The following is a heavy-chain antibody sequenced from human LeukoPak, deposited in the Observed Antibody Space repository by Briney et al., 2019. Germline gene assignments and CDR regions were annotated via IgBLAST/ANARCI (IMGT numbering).Heavy chain of an antibody. Sequence: GASVKVSCKASGYTFTGYYMHWVRQAPGQGLEWMGWINPNSGGTNYAQKFQGRVTMTRDTSISTAYVELSRLRSDDTAVYYCASQTTVTTHWFDPWGQGTLVTVSS. J-gene: IGHJ5*02. CDR2: INPNSGGT. V-gene: IGHV1-2*02. CDR3: ASQTTVTTHWFDP. CDR1: GYTFTGYY. D-gene: IGHD4-17*01.